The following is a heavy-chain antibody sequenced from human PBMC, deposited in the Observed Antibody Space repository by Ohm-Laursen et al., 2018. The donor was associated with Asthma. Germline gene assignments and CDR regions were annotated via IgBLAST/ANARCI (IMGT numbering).Heavy chain of an antibody. Sequence: SLRLSCAAFGFSVSRHFMNWIRQGPEKGLEWVSDIYPGGATFYADSVKGRFTISRDDSKNTLNLQMSSLRGDDTAVYYCARGQGNGDISGSDPFDLWGQGTTVIVSS. J-gene: IGHJ3*01. D-gene: IGHD3-10*01. CDR1: GFSVSRHF. V-gene: IGHV3-53*01. CDR3: ARGQGNGDISGSDPFDL. CDR2: IYPGGAT.